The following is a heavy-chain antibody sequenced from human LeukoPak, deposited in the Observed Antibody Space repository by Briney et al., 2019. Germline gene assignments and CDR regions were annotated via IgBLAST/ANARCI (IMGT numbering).Heavy chain of an antibody. V-gene: IGHV1-24*01. CDR3: ATGLIQVWLPVNFDY. CDR1: GYTLTELS. J-gene: IGHJ4*02. CDR2: FDPEDGET. D-gene: IGHD5-18*01. Sequence: GASVKVSCKVSGYTLTELSMHWVRQAPGKGLEWMGGFDPEDGETIYAQKFQGRVTMTEDTSTDTAYMELSSLRSEDTAVYYCATGLIQVWLPVNFDYWGQGTLVTVSP.